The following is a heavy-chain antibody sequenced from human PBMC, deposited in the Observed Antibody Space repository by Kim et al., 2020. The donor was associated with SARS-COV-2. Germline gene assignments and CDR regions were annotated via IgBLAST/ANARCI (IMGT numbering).Heavy chain of an antibody. Sequence: GESLKISCKGSGYSFTSYWIGWVRQMPGKGLEWMGIIYPGDSDTRYSPSFQGQVTISADKSISTAYLQWSSLKASDTAMYYCAIGSGSYYRGDAFDIWGQGTMVTVSS. D-gene: IGHD3-10*01. J-gene: IGHJ3*02. V-gene: IGHV5-51*01. CDR1: GYSFTSYW. CDR2: IYPGDSDT. CDR3: AIGSGSYYRGDAFDI.